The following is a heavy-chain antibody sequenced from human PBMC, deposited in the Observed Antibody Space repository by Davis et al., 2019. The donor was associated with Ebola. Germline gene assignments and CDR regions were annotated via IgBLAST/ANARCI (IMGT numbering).Heavy chain of an antibody. D-gene: IGHD5-12*01. CDR3: ARGRYSGYDYYY. CDR1: GGSFSGYY. Sequence: SETLSLTCAVYGGSFSGYYWSWIRQPPGKGLEWIGEINHSGSTNYNPSLKSRVTISVDKSKNQFSLKLSSVTAADTAVYYCARGRYSGYDYYYWGQGTLATVSS. V-gene: IGHV4-34*01. J-gene: IGHJ4*02. CDR2: INHSGST.